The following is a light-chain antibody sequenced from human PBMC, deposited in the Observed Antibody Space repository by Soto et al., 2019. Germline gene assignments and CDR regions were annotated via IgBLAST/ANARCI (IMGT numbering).Light chain of an antibody. J-gene: IGLJ3*02. Sequence: QLVLTQSSSASASLGSSVKLTCTLSSGHSSYIIAWHQQQPGEAPRYLMKLEGSGSYNKGSGVPDRFSGSSSGADRYLTISNLQFEDEADYYCETWDFNTRVFGGGTKLTVL. V-gene: IGLV4-60*02. CDR2: LEGSGSY. CDR1: SGHSSYI. CDR3: ETWDFNTRV.